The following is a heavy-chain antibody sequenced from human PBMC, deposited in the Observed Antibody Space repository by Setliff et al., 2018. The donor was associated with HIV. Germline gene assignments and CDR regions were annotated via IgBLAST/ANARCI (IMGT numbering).Heavy chain of an antibody. D-gene: IGHD6-13*01. V-gene: IGHV4-38-2*01. CDR3: ARHRDPPGTSWIYYYYYMDL. Sequence: PSETLSLTCGVSGYSSSSGYYWGWIRQPPGKGLEWIGSIYYSGSIYYTPSLQSRVTISEEPSKKPFSLKLSSVTAADTGVYYCARHRDPPGTSWIYYYYYMDLWGEGTTVTVSS. CDR1: GYSSSSGYY. J-gene: IGHJ6*03. CDR2: IYYSGSI.